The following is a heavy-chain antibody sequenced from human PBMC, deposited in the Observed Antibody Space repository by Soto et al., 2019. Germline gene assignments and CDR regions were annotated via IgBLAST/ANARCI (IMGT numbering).Heavy chain of an antibody. Sequence: QVQLQQWGAGLLKPSETLSLNCAVTGGSLSGYYWSWIRQPPGKGLEWIGEVKDGGHTNYSPSLRGRVTISSDTSNNQFSLRLNSVTTADTGVYDSARGQEGVVATHWAQGSLVTVSS. V-gene: IGHV4-34*01. CDR3: ARGQEGVVATH. CDR1: GGSLSGYY. D-gene: IGHD5-12*01. J-gene: IGHJ4*02. CDR2: VKDGGHT.